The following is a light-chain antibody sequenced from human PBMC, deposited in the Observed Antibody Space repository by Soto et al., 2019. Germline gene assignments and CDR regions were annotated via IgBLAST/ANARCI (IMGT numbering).Light chain of an antibody. CDR1: QSVSSY. V-gene: IGKV3-11*01. J-gene: IGKJ4*01. CDR3: QQRSNWPST. Sequence: EIVLTQSPATLSLSPGDRATLSCRASQSVSSYLAWYQQKPGQAPRLLIYDASNRATGIPARFSGSWSGTDFTLTITSLEPEDFAVYYCQQRSNWPSTFGGGTTVEIK. CDR2: DAS.